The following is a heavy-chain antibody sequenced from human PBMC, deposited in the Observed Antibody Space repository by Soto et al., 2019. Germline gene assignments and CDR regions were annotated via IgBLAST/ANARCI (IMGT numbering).Heavy chain of an antibody. Sequence: SETLSLTCTVSGGSISRNIYFWGWIRQPPGKGLEWIGCICYSGSTYYNPSLESRVTISVDPSKNYFSLKVSSVTAADTAVYYCARGAYYVSPWGHGTLVTVSS. CDR3: ARGAYYVSP. J-gene: IGHJ5*02. CDR1: GGSISRNIYF. CDR2: ICYSGST. V-gene: IGHV4-39*02. D-gene: IGHD3-16*01.